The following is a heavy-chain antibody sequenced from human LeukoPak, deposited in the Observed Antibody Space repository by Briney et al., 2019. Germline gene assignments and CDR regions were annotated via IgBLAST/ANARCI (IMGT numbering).Heavy chain of an antibody. V-gene: IGHV4-39*07. Sequence: SSETLSLTCTVSGGSISSSSYYWGWIRQPPGKGLEWIGSIYYSGSTYYNPSLKSRVTISVDTSKNQFSLKLSSVTAADTAVYYCARDPEQWLTRGRDGMDVWGQGTTVTVSS. J-gene: IGHJ6*02. CDR1: GGSISSSSYY. CDR3: ARDPEQWLTRGRDGMDV. CDR2: IYYSGST. D-gene: IGHD6-19*01.